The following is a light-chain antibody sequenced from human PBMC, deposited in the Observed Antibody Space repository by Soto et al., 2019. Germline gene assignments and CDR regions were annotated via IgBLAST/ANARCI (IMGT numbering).Light chain of an antibody. CDR3: QQYNNWWT. CDR1: QSVRSN. V-gene: IGKV3-15*01. J-gene: IGKJ1*01. Sequence: EIMMTQSPATLSVYPGERATLSCRASQSVRSNLAWYQQKPGQAPRLLIYSASTRATGIPARFSGSGSGTEFTLTISSLQSEDFAVYYCQQYNNWWTFGQGTKVDI. CDR2: SAS.